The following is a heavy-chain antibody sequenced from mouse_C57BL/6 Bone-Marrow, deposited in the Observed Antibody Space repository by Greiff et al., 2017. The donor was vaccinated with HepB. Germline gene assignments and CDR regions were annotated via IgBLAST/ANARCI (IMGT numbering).Heavy chain of an antibody. Sequence: QVQLKESGAELVRPGSSVKLSCKASGYTFTSYWMHWVKQRPIQGLEWIGNIDPSDSETHYNQKFKDKATLTVDKSSSTAYMQLSSLTSEDSAVYYCARTNYYGSSYDWYFDVWGTGTTVTVSS. J-gene: IGHJ1*03. CDR2: IDPSDSET. V-gene: IGHV1-52*01. CDR3: ARTNYYGSSYDWYFDV. D-gene: IGHD1-1*01. CDR1: GYTFTSYW.